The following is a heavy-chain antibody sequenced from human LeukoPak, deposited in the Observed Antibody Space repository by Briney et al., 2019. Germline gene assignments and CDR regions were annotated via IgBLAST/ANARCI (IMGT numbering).Heavy chain of an antibody. J-gene: IGHJ4*02. CDR1: GFTFSNAW. CDR2: IKSKGDGGTT. V-gene: IGHV3-15*01. Sequence: GGSLRLSCAASGFTFSNAWMSWVRQAPGKGLEWVGRIKSKGDGGTTDYAAPVKGRLTISRDDSENMWFLQMNSLKTEDTAMYYCTTYSSGWSWGQGTLVTVSS. D-gene: IGHD6-19*01. CDR3: TTYSSGWS.